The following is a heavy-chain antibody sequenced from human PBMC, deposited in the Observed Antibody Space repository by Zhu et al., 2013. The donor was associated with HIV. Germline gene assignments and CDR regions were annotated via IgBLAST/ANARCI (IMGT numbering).Heavy chain of an antibody. CDR2: INPHSGDT. CDR3: ARVVRDDYNMGNWYFDL. D-gene: IGHD4-4*01. Sequence: QVQLVQSGAEVKKPGASVKVSCKASGYSFTDYYMHWVRQAPGQGLEWMGWINPHSGDTKYAWKFQGRVTMTRDTAISTAYMEQSSLRSDDTAVYYCARVVRDDYNMGNWYFDLWGRGTLVTVSS. V-gene: IGHV1-2*02. CDR1: GYSFTDYY. J-gene: IGHJ2*01.